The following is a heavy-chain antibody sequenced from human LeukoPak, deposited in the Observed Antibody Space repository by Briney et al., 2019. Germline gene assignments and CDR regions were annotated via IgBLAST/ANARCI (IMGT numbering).Heavy chain of an antibody. CDR3: ARDSPLYGDYYMDV. CDR2: ISAYNGNT. CDR1: GYTFTSYG. Sequence: ASVKVSCKASGYTFTSYGISWVRQAPGQGLEWMGWISAYNGNTNYAQKFQGRVTMTRDMSTSTVYMELSSLRSEDTAVYYCARDSPLYGDYYMDVWGKGTTVTVSS. D-gene: IGHD4-17*01. J-gene: IGHJ6*03. V-gene: IGHV1-18*01.